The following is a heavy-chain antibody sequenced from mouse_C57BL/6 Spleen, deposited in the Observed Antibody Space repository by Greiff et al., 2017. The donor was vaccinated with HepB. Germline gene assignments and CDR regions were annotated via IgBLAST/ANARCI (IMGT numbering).Heavy chain of an antibody. Sequence: EVQLQQSGPELVKPGASVKMSCKASGYTFTDYNMHWVKQSHGKSLEWIGYINPNNGGTSYNQKFKGKATLTVNKSSSTAYMELRSLTSEDSAVYYCASRCRADYYAMDYWGQGTSVTVSS. CDR2: INPNNGGT. CDR1: GYTFTDYN. CDR3: ASRCRADYYAMDY. V-gene: IGHV1-22*01. J-gene: IGHJ4*01.